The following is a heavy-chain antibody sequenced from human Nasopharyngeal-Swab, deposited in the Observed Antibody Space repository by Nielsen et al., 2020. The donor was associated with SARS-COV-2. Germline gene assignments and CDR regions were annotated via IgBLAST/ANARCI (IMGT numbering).Heavy chain of an antibody. CDR2: FYTSGDT. CDR1: GFPVSSNY. CDR3: ARGRPGHYFDY. V-gene: IGHV3-53*01. D-gene: IGHD1-14*01. Sequence: ESLKISCAASGFPVSSNYMSWVRQAPGKGLEWVSVFYTSGDTYYAVSVKGRFTISRDNSKNTLSLQMNSLRAEDTAVYYCARGRPGHYFDYWGQGTLVTVSS. J-gene: IGHJ4*02.